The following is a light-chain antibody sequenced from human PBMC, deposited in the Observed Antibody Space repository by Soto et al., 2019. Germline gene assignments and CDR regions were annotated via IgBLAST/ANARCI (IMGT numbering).Light chain of an antibody. J-gene: IGLJ2*01. CDR2: DVT. CDR3: SSYTRSSTLVV. CDR1: SSDVGGYNY. V-gene: IGLV2-14*03. Sequence: QSALTQPASVSGSPGQSITISCTGTSSDVGGYNYVSWYQRNPGKAPKLMIYDVTNRPSGVSNRFSGSKSVNTASLTISGLQAEDEADYYCSSYTRSSTLVVFGGGTKLTVL.